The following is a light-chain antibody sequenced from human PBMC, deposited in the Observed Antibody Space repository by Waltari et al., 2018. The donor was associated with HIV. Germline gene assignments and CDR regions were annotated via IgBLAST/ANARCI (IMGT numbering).Light chain of an antibody. Sequence: QSVLTQPPSVSGAPGQRVTISCTGSSSNIGAGYDVPWYQQLPGTAPKLLIYGNTNRPSGVPDRFSGSKSGTSASLAITGLKAEDEADYYCQSYDSSLSGVFGGGTKLTVL. V-gene: IGLV1-40*01. J-gene: IGLJ2*01. CDR3: QSYDSSLSGV. CDR1: SSNIGAGYD. CDR2: GNT.